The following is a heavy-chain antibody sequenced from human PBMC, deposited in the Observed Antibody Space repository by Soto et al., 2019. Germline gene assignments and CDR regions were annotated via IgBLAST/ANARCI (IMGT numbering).Heavy chain of an antibody. J-gene: IGHJ5*02. CDR1: GFTFSSYG. CDR2: ISYDGSNK. D-gene: IGHD6-13*01. V-gene: IGHV3-30*18. CDR3: AKEGGSSWYEGQYNWFDP. Sequence: QVQLVESGGGVVQPGRSLRLSCAASGFTFSSYGMHWVRQAPGKGLEWVAVISYDGSNKYYADSVKGRFTISRDNSKNTLYLQMNSLRADDTAVYYCAKEGGSSWYEGQYNWFDPWGQGTLVTVSS.